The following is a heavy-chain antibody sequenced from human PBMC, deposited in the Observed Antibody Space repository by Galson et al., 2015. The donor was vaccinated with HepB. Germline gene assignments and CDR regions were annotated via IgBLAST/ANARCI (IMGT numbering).Heavy chain of an antibody. Sequence: QLQLQESGSGLVKPSQTLSLTCAVSGGSISSSNWWSWVRQPPGKGLEWIGEIYHGGSTNYNPSLKSRVTISVDKSKNQFSLKLNSVTAADTAVYYCARENQRASYYYYYMDVWGKGTTVTVSS. V-gene: IGHV4-4*02. D-gene: IGHD1-14*01. CDR3: ARENQRASYYYYYMDV. J-gene: IGHJ6*03. CDR2: IYHGGST. CDR1: GGSISSSNW.